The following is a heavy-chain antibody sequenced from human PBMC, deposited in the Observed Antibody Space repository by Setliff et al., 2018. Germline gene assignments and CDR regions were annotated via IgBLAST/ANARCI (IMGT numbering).Heavy chain of an antibody. V-gene: IGHV4-34*01. CDR1: GGSFSGYY. J-gene: IGHJ4*02. D-gene: IGHD3-16*02. CDR2: INHSGST. CDR3: ARGRYDYVWGSYRSDPYYFDY. Sequence: SETLSLTCAVYGGSFSGYYWSWIRQPPGKGLEWIGEINHSGSTNYSPSLKSRVTISVDTSKNQFSLKLSSVTAADTAVYYCARGRYDYVWGSYRSDPYYFDYWGQGTLVTVSS.